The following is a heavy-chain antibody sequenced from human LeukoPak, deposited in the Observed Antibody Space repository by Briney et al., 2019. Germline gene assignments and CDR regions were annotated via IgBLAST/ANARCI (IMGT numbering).Heavy chain of an antibody. CDR2: ISNSGST. Sequence: SEALSLTCTVSGGSISSCYWSWIRQPPGEGLEWIGCISNSGSTNYNPSLKSRVTISVDTSKNQLSLKLSSVTAADTAVYHCVRLQPNTGEWAFDIWGQGTMVSVSS. J-gene: IGHJ3*02. D-gene: IGHD1-1*01. CDR1: GGSISSCY. V-gene: IGHV4-59*01. CDR3: VRLQPNTGEWAFDI.